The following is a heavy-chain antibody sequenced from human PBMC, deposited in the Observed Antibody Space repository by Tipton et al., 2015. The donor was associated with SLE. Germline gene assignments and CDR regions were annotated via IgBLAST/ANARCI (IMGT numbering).Heavy chain of an antibody. V-gene: IGHV3-23*01. CDR3: AKTLSVAATGY. J-gene: IGHJ4*02. CDR2: ISGDGAVT. CDR1: GFTFDDYA. D-gene: IGHD2-15*01. Sequence: SLRLSCAASGFTFDDYAIHWVRQAAGKGLEWVAAISGDGAVTFHADTVKGRFTISRDSSKNTLFLQRNSLRVEDTAIYYCAKTLSVAATGYWGQGTLVTVSS.